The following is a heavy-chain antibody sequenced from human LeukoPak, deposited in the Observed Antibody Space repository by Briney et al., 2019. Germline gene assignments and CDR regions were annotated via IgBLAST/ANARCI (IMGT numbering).Heavy chain of an antibody. CDR2: IRSDESNK. V-gene: IGHV3-30*02. CDR3: ARSAAAGPLFDY. D-gene: IGHD6-13*01. Sequence: GGSLRLSCAASGFTFSNYGMHWVRQAPGKGLEWVAFIRSDESNKYYADSVKGRFSISRDDSKSTLYLQMNSLRAEDTAVYYCARSAAAGPLFDYWGQGTLVTVSS. CDR1: GFTFSNYG. J-gene: IGHJ4*02.